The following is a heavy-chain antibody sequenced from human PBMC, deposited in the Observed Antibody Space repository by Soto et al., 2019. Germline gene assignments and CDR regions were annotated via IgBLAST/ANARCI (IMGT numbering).Heavy chain of an antibody. V-gene: IGHV3-23*05. CDR2: IHKTGTIT. Sequence: EGQVVESGGDLVQPGDSLTISCAASGFTFSTYAMSWVRQAPGKGLEWVSGIHKTGTITFYADSVKGRFTISRDNSKNTLYLHMRSLRDGDTAVYCCVRDLNDKFFFDLWGQGTLVTVSS. CDR1: GFTFSTYA. J-gene: IGHJ4*02. D-gene: IGHD3-22*01. CDR3: VRDLNDKFFFDL.